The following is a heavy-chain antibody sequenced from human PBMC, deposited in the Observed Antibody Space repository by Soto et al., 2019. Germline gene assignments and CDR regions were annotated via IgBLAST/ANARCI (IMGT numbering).Heavy chain of an antibody. V-gene: IGHV1-3*01. D-gene: IGHD6-25*01. CDR2: INDGSGNT. CDR1: GYTFTHYA. Sequence: QVQLVQSGAEVKKPGASVKVSCTASGYTFTHYAIHWVRHAPGQRLEWMGFINDGSGNTKYSQTFQGRLTFTTDTSASTAYMDLSSLRSEDTAIYYCARGLAADGAWGQGTLVTVSS. CDR3: ARGLAADGA. J-gene: IGHJ5*02.